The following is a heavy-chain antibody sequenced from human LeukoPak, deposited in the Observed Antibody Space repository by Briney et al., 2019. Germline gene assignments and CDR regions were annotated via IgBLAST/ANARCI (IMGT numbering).Heavy chain of an antibody. Sequence: SETLSLTCAVYGGSFSRYYWSWIRQSPGKGLEWIAEIDHRGDTSYNPSVKSRVTISVDTSKNQFSLKMRSLSAADTALYYCARGATISETGYFDFWGQGTLVTVSS. D-gene: IGHD5-24*01. CDR2: IDHRGDT. CDR1: GGSFSRYY. CDR3: ARGATISETGYFDF. J-gene: IGHJ4*03. V-gene: IGHV4-34*01.